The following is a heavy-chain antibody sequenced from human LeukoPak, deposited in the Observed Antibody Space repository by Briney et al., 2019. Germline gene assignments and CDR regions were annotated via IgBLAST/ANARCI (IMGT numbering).Heavy chain of an antibody. CDR2: IIPIFGTA. CDR1: GGTFSSYA. CDR3: ARATYYDFWSGYYTGLDY. D-gene: IGHD3-3*01. V-gene: IGHV1-69*05. Sequence: SVKVSCKASGGTFSSYAISWVRQAPGQGLEWMGRIIPIFGTANYAQKFQGRVTITTDESTSTAYMALSSLSSEDTAVYYCARATYYDFWSGYYTGLDYWGQGTLVTVSS. J-gene: IGHJ4*02.